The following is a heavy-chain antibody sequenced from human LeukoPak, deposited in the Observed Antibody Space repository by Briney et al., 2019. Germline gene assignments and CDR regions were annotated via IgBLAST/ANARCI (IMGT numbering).Heavy chain of an antibody. J-gene: IGHJ6*03. V-gene: IGHV4-39*07. D-gene: IGHD3-22*01. Sequence: SETLSLTCTVSGGSISSSSYYWGWIRQPPGKGLEWIGSIYYSGSTYYNPSLKSRVTISVDTSKNQFSLKLSSVTAADTAVYYCARGSYIGYYYDSSGYYNYYYYYYMDVWGKGTTVTVSS. CDR1: GGSISSSSYY. CDR2: IYYSGST. CDR3: ARGSYIGYYYDSSGYYNYYYYYYMDV.